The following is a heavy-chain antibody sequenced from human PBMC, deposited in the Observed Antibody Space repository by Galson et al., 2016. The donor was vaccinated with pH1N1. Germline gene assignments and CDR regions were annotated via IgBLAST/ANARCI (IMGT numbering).Heavy chain of an antibody. CDR3: VRKNYGDAFDI. V-gene: IGHV3-20*04. CDR1: GFTFNEYG. J-gene: IGHJ3*02. D-gene: IGHD3-10*01. CDR2: VIWNGGSP. Sequence: SLRLPCAASGFTFNEYGMNWVRQAPGKGLEWVSGVIWNGGSPGYADSVRGRFTISRDNAKKSLYLQLNSLRAEDTAVYYCVRKNYGDAFDIWGRGTMVTVSS.